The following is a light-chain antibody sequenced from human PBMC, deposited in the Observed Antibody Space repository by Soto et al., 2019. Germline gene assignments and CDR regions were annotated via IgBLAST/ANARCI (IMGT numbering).Light chain of an antibody. CDR3: SSDAGGKVV. V-gene: IGLV2-8*01. Sequence: QSALTQPPSASGSPGQSVTISCTGTSRDVGAYTYVSWFHQYPGNAPKLMIYGVSERPSGVPDRFSGSKSVNTASVTVSGLEAEDESDYFCSSDAGGKVVFGGGTKLTVL. CDR1: SRDVGAYTY. J-gene: IGLJ2*01. CDR2: GVS.